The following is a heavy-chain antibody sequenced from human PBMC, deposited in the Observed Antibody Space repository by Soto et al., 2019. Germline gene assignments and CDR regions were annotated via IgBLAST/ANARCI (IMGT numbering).Heavy chain of an antibody. CDR3: ARDSIAVAGTWDAFDI. J-gene: IGHJ3*02. CDR1: GFTFSSYS. CDR2: ISSSSSYI. D-gene: IGHD6-19*01. V-gene: IGHV3-21*01. Sequence: GGSLRLSCAASGFTFSSYSMNWVRQAPWKGLEWVSSISSSSSYIYYADSVKGRFTISRDNAKNSLYLQMNSLRAEDTAVYYCARDSIAVAGTWDAFDIWGQGTMVTVSS.